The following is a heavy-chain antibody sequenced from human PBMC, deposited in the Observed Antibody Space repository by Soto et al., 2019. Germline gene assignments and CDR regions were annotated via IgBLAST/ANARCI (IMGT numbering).Heavy chain of an antibody. D-gene: IGHD3-16*01. CDR2: IHTYSGNT. J-gene: IGHJ6*01. V-gene: IGHV1-18*01. CDR3: VCDSSSAYRRRMDV. CDR1: GYTFTNYG. Sequence: QVQLVQSGAELKNPGASVKHSCKVPGYTFTNYGVSWVRQAPGQGLEWMGCIHTYSGNTTYAQRLQGRVTMTTDTPTSTAKMELWSLGSDDTAVYCCVCDSSSAYRRRMDVWGQGSTVTVSS.